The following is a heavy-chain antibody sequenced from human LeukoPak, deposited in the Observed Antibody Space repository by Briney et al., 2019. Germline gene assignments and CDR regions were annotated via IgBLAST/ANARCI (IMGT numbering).Heavy chain of an antibody. V-gene: IGHV3-7*01. CDR2: IKQDGSEK. J-gene: IGHJ4*02. CDR3: ARDPPVAVTGPSLDY. D-gene: IGHD6-19*01. CDR1: EFTFGSYW. Sequence: GGALRHSCAASEFTFGSYWMSWVRQAPGKGLEWVANIKQDGSEKYYVDSVKGRFTISRDNAKNSLYLQMNSLRAEDTAVYYCARDPPVAVTGPSLDYWGQGTLVTVSS.